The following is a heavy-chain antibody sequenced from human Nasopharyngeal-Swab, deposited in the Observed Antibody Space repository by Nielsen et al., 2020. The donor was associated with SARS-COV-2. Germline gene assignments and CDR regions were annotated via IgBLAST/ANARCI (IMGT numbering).Heavy chain of an antibody. V-gene: IGHV3-33*01. D-gene: IGHD5-18*01. CDR2: TWYDGSNK. J-gene: IGHJ5*02. CDR3: ARAEGGGYSYGFDNWFDP. CDR1: GFTFSNYG. Sequence: GGSLRLSCAASGFTFSNYGMHWVRQAPGKGLEWVAITWYDGSNKYYADSVKGRFTISRDNSKNTLYLQMNSLRGEDTAIYYCARAEGGGYSYGFDNWFDPWGQGTLVTVSS.